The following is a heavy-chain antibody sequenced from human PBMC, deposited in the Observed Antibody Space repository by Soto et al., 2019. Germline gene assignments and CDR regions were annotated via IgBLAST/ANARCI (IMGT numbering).Heavy chain of an antibody. D-gene: IGHD3-9*01. V-gene: IGHV3-23*01. CDR3: AKDLGKVPTINWFDP. J-gene: IGHJ5*02. Sequence: GGSLRLSCAASGFTFISYAMSWVRQAPGKGLEWVSAISGSGGSTYYADSVKGRFTISRDNSKNTLYLQMNSLRAEDTAVYYCAKDLGKVPTINWFDPWGQGTLVTVSS. CDR2: ISGSGGST. CDR1: GFTFISYA.